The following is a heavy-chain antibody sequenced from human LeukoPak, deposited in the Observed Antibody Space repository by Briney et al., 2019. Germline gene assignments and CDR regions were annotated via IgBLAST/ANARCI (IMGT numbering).Heavy chain of an antibody. CDR2: ISSSGSTL. Sequence: GGSLRLSCAASGFTFSDYYMSWIRQAPGKGLEWVSYISSSGSTLYYADSVKGRFTISRDNAKNSLYLQMNSLRAEDTAVYYCARPGTLWAYYFDYWGQGTLVTVSS. CDR1: GFTFSDYY. V-gene: IGHV3-11*04. D-gene: IGHD2-21*01. J-gene: IGHJ4*02. CDR3: ARPGTLWAYYFDY.